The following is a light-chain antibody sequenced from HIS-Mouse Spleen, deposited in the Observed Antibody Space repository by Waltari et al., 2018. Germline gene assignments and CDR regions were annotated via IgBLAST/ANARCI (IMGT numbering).Light chain of an antibody. J-gene: IGKJ2*01. CDR1: KSISSW. CDR3: QQYNSYSPKYT. CDR2: KAS. Sequence: DIQMTQSPSTLSASVGDRVTITSRASKSISSWLAWYQQKPGKAPKLLIYKASSLESGVPSRFSGSGSGTEFTLTISSLQPDDFATYYCQQYNSYSPKYTFGQGTKLEIK. V-gene: IGKV1-5*03.